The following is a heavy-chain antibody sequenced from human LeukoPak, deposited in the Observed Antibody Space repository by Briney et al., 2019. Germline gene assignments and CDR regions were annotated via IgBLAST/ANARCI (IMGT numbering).Heavy chain of an antibody. J-gene: IGHJ3*02. CDR2: IYYSGST. CDR1: GGSISSGDYY. CDR3: ARDGELRYFDLDAFDI. V-gene: IGHV4-30-4*01. D-gene: IGHD3-9*01. Sequence: PSQTLSLTCTVSGGSISSGDYYWSWIRQPPGKGLEWIGYIYYSGSTYYNPSLKSRVTISVDTSKNQFSLKLSSVTAADTAVYYCARDGELRYFDLDAFDIWGQGTMVTVSS.